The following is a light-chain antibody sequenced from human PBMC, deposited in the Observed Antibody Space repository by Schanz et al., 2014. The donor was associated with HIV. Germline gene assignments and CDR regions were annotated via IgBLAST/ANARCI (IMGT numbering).Light chain of an antibody. Sequence: EIVLTQSPGTLSLSPGERATLSCRASQSVSSSYLAWYQQKPGQAPRLLIYGASNRATGIPDRFSGSGSGTDFTLTISRLEPEDFAVYYCQQYGSWTFGQGTKVEMK. CDR1: QSVSSSY. V-gene: IGKV3-20*01. J-gene: IGKJ1*01. CDR2: GAS. CDR3: QQYGSWT.